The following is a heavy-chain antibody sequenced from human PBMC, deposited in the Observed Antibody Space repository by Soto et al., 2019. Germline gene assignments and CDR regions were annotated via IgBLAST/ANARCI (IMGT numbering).Heavy chain of an antibody. CDR3: ANDPLQRKLPCGMDV. J-gene: IGHJ6*02. D-gene: IGHD2-15*01. CDR1: GFTFSSYS. Sequence: EVQLVESGGGLVQPGGSLRLSCAASGFTFSSYSMNWVRQAPGKGLEWVSYISSSSSTIYYADSVKGRFTISRDNAKNSLYLQMNSLRDEDTAVYYCANDPLQRKLPCGMDVWGQGTTVTVSS. V-gene: IGHV3-48*02. CDR2: ISSSSSTI.